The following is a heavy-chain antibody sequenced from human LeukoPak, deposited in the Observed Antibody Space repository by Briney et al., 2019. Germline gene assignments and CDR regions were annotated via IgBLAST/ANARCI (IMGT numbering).Heavy chain of an antibody. CDR1: GGSISSSNW. CDR3: ARVTGTTPFDY. CDR2: ISHSGST. V-gene: IGHV4-4*02. J-gene: IGHJ4*02. Sequence: SGTLSLTCAVSGGSISSSNWWSWVRQPPGKGLEWIGEISHSGSTNYNPSLESRVTISVDKSKNQFSLKLTSVTAADTAVYFCARVTGTTPFDYWGQGTLATVSS. D-gene: IGHD1-1*01.